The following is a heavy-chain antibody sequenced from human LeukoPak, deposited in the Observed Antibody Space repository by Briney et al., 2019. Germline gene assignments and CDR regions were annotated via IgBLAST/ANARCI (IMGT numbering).Heavy chain of an antibody. CDR2: ISSSSSTI. V-gene: IGHV3-48*01. CDR3: ASSIAVAGLDY. J-gene: IGHJ4*02. Sequence: GGSLRLSCATFGFTFRNFGMAWVRQAPGKGLEWVSYISSSSSTIYYADSVKGRFTISRDNAKNSLYLQMNSLRAEDTAVYYCASSIAVAGLDYWGQGTLVTVSS. D-gene: IGHD6-19*01. CDR1: GFTFRNFG.